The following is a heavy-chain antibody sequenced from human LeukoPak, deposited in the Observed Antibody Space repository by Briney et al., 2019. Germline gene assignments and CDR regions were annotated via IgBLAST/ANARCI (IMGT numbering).Heavy chain of an antibody. V-gene: IGHV1-8*01. J-gene: IGHJ5*02. CDR3: ARGGRSLRGDCSSTSCYWFDP. D-gene: IGHD2-2*01. CDR2: MNPNSGNT. CDR1: GYTFTSYD. Sequence: ASVKVSCKASGYTFTSYDINWVRQATGQGLEWMGWMNPNSGNTGYAQKFQGRVTMTRNTSISTAYMELSSLRPEDTAVYYCARGGRSLRGDCSSTSCYWFDPWGQGTLVTVSS.